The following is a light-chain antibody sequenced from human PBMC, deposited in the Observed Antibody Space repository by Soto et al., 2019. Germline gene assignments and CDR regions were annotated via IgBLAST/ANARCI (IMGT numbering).Light chain of an antibody. Sequence: EIVLTQSPGTLSLSPGERATLSCRASQSVSSSNLAWYQQKPGQAPRLLIYGASSRATGIPDRFSGSGSGKDFTLTISRLEPEDLAVYYCQQYGSSPATFCGGTKVEIK. CDR3: QQYGSSPAT. CDR2: GAS. CDR1: QSVSSSN. J-gene: IGKJ4*01. V-gene: IGKV3-20*01.